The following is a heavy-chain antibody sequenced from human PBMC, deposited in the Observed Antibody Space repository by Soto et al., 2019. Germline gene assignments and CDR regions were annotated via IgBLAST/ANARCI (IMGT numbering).Heavy chain of an antibody. CDR3: ARDPPLSGKSDGDY. Sequence: GGSLRLSCAASGFAFSSYDMNWVRQAPGKGLEWVSTISGTGGTTYYADSVKGRFTISRDNSKNTVYLQMDSLRAEDTAVYYCARDPPLSGKSDGDYWGQGTLVTVSS. J-gene: IGHJ4*02. CDR2: ISGTGGTT. V-gene: IGHV3-23*01. CDR1: GFAFSSYD. D-gene: IGHD6-25*01.